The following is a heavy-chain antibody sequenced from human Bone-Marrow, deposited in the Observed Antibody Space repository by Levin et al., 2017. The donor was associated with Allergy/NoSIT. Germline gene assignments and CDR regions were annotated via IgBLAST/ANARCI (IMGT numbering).Heavy chain of an antibody. CDR3: TTGYSGAFHDGY. J-gene: IGHJ4*02. Sequence: GESLKISCAASGFTFSNAWMSWVRQAPGKGLESVGLIKSKTSGGTADYSAPVKGRFTISRDDSKNTLYLQMNSLETEDTAVYYCTTGYSGAFHDGYWGQGTLVTVSS. CDR2: IKSKTSGGTA. D-gene: IGHD5-12*01. V-gene: IGHV3-15*01. CDR1: GFTFSNAW.